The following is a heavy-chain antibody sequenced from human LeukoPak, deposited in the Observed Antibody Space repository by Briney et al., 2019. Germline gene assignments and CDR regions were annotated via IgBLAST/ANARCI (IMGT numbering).Heavy chain of an antibody. CDR1: GGTFSSYA. J-gene: IGHJ6*02. Sequence: ASVTVSCKASGGTFSSYAISWVRQAPGQGLEWMGGIIPIFGTANYAQKFQGRVTITADESTSTAYMELSSLRSEDTAVYYCARETPKLWLGELSLNYYYGMDVWGQGTTVTVSS. D-gene: IGHD3-10*01. CDR2: IIPIFGTA. CDR3: ARETPKLWLGELSLNYYYGMDV. V-gene: IGHV1-69*13.